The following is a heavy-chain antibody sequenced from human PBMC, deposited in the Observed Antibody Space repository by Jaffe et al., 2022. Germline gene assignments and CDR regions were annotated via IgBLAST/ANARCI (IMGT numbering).Heavy chain of an antibody. V-gene: IGHV3-30*18. J-gene: IGHJ5*02. Sequence: QVQLVESGGGVVQPGRSLRLSCAASGFTFSSYGMHWVRQAPGKGLEWVAVISYDGSNKYYADSVKGRFTISRDNSKNTLYLQMNSLRAEDTAVYYCAKDRGTTTYYYGSGSGFDPWGQGTLVTVSS. CDR1: GFTFSSYG. D-gene: IGHD3-10*01. CDR2: ISYDGSNK. CDR3: AKDRGTTTYYYGSGSGFDP.